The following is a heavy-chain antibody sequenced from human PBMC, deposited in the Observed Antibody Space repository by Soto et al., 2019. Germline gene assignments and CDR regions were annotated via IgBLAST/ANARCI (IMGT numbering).Heavy chain of an antibody. J-gene: IGHJ4*02. Sequence: PEGSLRLSCAASGFTFGISWMHWVRQAPGEGLEWVSRMNSDGSSTNYADCVKGRFTVSRDNAKNTLYLQVNSLRAEDTAVNYFTTDEGDYWRPGTRVT. CDR3: TTDEGDY. CDR2: MNSDGSST. V-gene: IGHV3-74*01. CDR1: GFTFGISW.